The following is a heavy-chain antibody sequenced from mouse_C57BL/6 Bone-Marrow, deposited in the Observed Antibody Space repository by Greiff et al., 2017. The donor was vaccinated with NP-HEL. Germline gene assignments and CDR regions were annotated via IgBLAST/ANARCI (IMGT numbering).Heavy chain of an antibody. CDR2: ISSGSSTI. CDR1: GFTFSDYG. CDR3: ARDPTTEAMDY. V-gene: IGHV5-17*01. J-gene: IGHJ4*01. Sequence: EVKVVESGGGLVKPGGSLKLSCAASGFTFSDYGMHWVRQAPEKGLEWVAYISSGSSTIYYADTVKGRFTISRDNAKNTLFLQMTSLRSEDTAMYYCARDPTTEAMDYWGQGTSVTVSS. D-gene: IGHD1-1*01.